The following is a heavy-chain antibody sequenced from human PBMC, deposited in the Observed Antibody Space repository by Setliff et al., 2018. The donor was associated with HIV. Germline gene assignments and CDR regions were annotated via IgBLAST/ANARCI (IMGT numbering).Heavy chain of an antibody. Sequence: SETLSLTCTVSGGSISNSRYYWSWIRQPPGKGLEWIGSIYTSGSTNYNPSLKSRVTISVDTSKNQFSLKLSSVTAADTAVYYCARTDWARTSYYYYYGMNVWGQGTTVTVSS. CDR1: GGSISNSRYY. CDR2: IYTSGST. D-gene: IGHD3-9*01. J-gene: IGHJ6*02. CDR3: ARTDWARTSYYYYYGMNV. V-gene: IGHV4-39*07.